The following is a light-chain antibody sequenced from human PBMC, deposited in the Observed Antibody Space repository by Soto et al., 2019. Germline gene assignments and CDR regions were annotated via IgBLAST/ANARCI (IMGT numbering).Light chain of an antibody. Sequence: DLQMTQSPSSLSASVGDRVTMTCRASQSISSYLSWYQQKPGKAPKLLSYAASSLQGGVRSRFSGSGSGTDFTLTISSLQPEDFATYCCQQSYRTPWTFGQGTKVEI. J-gene: IGKJ1*01. CDR3: QQSYRTPWT. CDR2: AAS. CDR1: QSISSY. V-gene: IGKV1-39*01.